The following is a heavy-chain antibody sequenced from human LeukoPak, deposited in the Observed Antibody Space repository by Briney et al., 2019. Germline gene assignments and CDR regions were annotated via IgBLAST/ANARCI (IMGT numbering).Heavy chain of an antibody. J-gene: IGHJ4*02. CDR1: GYTFTSYG. Sequence: ASVKVSCKASGYTFTSYGISWVRQAPGQGLEWMGWISAYNGNTNYAQKLQGRVTMTTDTSTSTAYMELRSLRSDDTAVYYCARGTRRNSGTTNPSDYWGQGTLVTVSS. CDR3: ARGTRRNSGTTNPSDY. CDR2: ISAYNGNT. V-gene: IGHV1-18*01. D-gene: IGHD1-1*01.